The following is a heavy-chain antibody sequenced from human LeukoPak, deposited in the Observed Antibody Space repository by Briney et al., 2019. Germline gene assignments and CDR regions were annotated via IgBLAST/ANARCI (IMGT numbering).Heavy chain of an antibody. Sequence: ASVKVSCKASGGTFSSYAISWVRQAPGQGLEWMGGIIPIFGTANYAQKFQGRVTITADESTSTAYMELSSLRSEDTAVYYCAKDLAIVGATEGAFDIWGQGTMVTVSS. CDR3: AKDLAIVGATEGAFDI. D-gene: IGHD1-26*01. CDR2: IIPIFGTA. V-gene: IGHV1-69*13. J-gene: IGHJ3*02. CDR1: GGTFSSYA.